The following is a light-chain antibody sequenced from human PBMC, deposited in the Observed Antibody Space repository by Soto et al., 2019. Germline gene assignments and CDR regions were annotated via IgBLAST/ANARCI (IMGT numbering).Light chain of an antibody. CDR1: QGVSTW. CDR3: QQTTTFPLT. J-gene: IGKJ4*01. CDR2: TAS. Sequence: DIQMTQATSSVSASVGDRVTITCRASQGVSTWLAWYQQKPGKAPNLLIYTASSLQSGVPSRFSGSGSGTDFTLTISSLQPEDFATYYCQQTTTFPLTFGGGTKVEI. V-gene: IGKV1D-12*01.